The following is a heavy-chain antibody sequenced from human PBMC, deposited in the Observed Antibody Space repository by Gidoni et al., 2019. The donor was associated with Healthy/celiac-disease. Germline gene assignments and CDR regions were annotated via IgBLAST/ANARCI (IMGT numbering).Heavy chain of an antibody. CDR2: ISWNSGSI. J-gene: IGHJ4*02. D-gene: IGHD5-12*01. CDR1: GFPFDDYA. V-gene: IGHV3-9*01. Sequence: EVQLVESGGGLVQPCRSLRLSCAASGFPFDDYAMHWVRQAPGKGLEWVSGISWNSGSIGYADSVKGRFTISRDNAKNSLYLQMNSLRAEDTALYYCAKVHSGYDFYFDYWGQGTLVTVSS. CDR3: AKVHSGYDFYFDY.